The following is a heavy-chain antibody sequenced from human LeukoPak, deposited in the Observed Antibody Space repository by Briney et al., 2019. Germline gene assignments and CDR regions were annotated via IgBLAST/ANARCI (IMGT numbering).Heavy chain of an antibody. CDR2: ISSSSSYI. D-gene: IGHD3-22*01. CDR1: GFTFSSYS. Sequence: GGSLRLSCAASGFTFSSYSMNWVRQAPGKGLEWVSSISSSSSYIYYADSVKGRFTISRDNAKNSLYLQMSSLRAEDTAVYYCARGPPDWLLVSPTDYWGQGTLVTVSS. V-gene: IGHV3-21*01. CDR3: ARGPPDWLLVSPTDY. J-gene: IGHJ4*02.